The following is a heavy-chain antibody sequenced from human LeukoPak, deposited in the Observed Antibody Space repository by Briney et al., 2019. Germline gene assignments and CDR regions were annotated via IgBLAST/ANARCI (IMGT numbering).Heavy chain of an antibody. D-gene: IGHD6-13*01. J-gene: IGHJ5*02. V-gene: IGHV1-18*04. CDR2: ISAYNGHT. CDR3: ARDQQFGIAAVDSWFDP. Sequence: ASVKVSCKASVYTFTGYYMHWVRQAPGQGLEWLGWISAYNGHTIYGQKFQGKVTMTTDTSTSTAYMELRNLMSDDTAVYYCARDQQFGIAAVDSWFDPWGQGTLVTVSS. CDR1: VYTFTGYY.